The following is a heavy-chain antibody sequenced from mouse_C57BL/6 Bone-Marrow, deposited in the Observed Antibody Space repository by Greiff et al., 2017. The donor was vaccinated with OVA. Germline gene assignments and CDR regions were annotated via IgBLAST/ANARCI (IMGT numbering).Heavy chain of an antibody. CDR1: GISITTGNYR. CDR3: ARDGGLRRGGAMDY. CDR2: IYYSGTI. D-gene: IGHD2-4*01. V-gene: IGHV3-5*01. Sequence: EVQLVESGPGLVKPSQTVFLTCTVTGISITTGNYRWSWIRQFPGNKLEWIGYIYYSGTITYNPSLTSRTTITRDTPKIQFFLAMNSVTAEDTATYDCARDGGLRRGGAMDYWGQGTSVTVSS. J-gene: IGHJ4*01.